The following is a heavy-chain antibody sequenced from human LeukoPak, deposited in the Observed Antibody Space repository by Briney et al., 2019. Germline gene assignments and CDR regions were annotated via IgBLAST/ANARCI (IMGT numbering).Heavy chain of an antibody. CDR2: ISNNGGRT. CDR1: GFSFSSNT. J-gene: IGHJ4*02. CDR3: ARDEDTSALSEY. Sequence: PGGSLRLSCAGSGFSFSSNTTSWVRQAPGRGLEWVSAISNNGGRTDYADSVKGRFTISRDNSKSTLYLHMDSLRAEDTAVYYCARDEDTSALSEYWGQGTLVTVSS. V-gene: IGHV3-23*01. D-gene: IGHD2/OR15-2a*01.